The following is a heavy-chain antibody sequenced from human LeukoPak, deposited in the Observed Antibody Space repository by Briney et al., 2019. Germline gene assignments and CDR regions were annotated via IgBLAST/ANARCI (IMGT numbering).Heavy chain of an antibody. V-gene: IGHV4-34*01. CDR3: AGGYPGILTGYYNDY. CDR1: GGSFSGYY. D-gene: IGHD3-9*01. J-gene: IGHJ4*02. Sequence: PSETLSLTCAVYGGSFSGYYWSWIRQPPGKGLEWIGEINHSGSTNYNPSLKSRVTISVDTSKNQFSLKLSSVTAADTAVYYCAGGYPGILTGYYNDYWGQGTLVTVSS. CDR2: INHSGST.